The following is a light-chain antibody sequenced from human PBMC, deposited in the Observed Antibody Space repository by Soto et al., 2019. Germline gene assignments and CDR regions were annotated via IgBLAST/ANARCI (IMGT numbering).Light chain of an antibody. CDR2: EVY. Sequence: QAVVTQPASVSGSPGQSITISCTGTSSDVGGYNSVSWYQQYPGKAPELLIYEVYSRPSGVSNRFSGSKSGNTASLTISGLQAEDEADYYCSSSTSSTTLVFGGGTKLTVL. J-gene: IGLJ2*01. V-gene: IGLV2-14*01. CDR3: SSSTSSTTLV. CDR1: SSDVGGYNS.